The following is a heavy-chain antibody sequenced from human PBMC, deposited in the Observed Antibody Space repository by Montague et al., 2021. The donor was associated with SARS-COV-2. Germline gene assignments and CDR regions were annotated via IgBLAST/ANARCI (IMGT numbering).Heavy chain of an antibody. CDR2: TYYRSKWYN. J-gene: IGHJ6*02. Sequence: CAISGDSVSSNSAAWNWIRQSPSRGLEWLGRTYYRSKWYNDYAVSVKSRITINPDTSKDQFSLQLNSVTPEDTAVYYCARQPLGYDFVYCYYGMDVWGQGTTVTVSS. CDR3: ARQPLGYDFVYCYYGMDV. D-gene: IGHD5-12*01. V-gene: IGHV6-1*01. CDR1: GDSVSSNSAA.